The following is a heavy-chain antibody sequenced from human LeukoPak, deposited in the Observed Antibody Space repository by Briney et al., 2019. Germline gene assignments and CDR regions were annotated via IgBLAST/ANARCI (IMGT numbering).Heavy chain of an antibody. V-gene: IGHV3-23*01. Sequence: GGSLRLSCAASGFTFSSYAMSWVRQAPGKGLEWVSSIGGTDRNTYYADSVKGRFIISRDNSKDTLYLQMNSLRAEDTAVYYCAKDPSWYNWKFSGDYWGQGTLVTVSS. CDR3: AKDPSWYNWKFSGDY. CDR1: GFTFSSYA. D-gene: IGHD1-20*01. J-gene: IGHJ4*02. CDR2: IGGTDRNT.